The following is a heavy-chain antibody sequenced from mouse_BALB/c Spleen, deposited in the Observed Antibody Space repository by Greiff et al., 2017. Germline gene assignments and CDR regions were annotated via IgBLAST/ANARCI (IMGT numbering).Heavy chain of an antibody. J-gene: IGHJ4*01. CDR3: ARGTYGNYERSYYYAMDY. D-gene: IGHD2-10*02. CDR2: ISCYNGAT. Sequence: LVKTGASVKISCKASGYSFTGYYMHWVKQSHGKSLEWIGYISCYNGATSYNQKFKGKATFTVDTSSSTAYMQFNSLTSEDSAVYYCARGTYGNYERSYYYAMDYWGQGTSVTVSS. V-gene: IGHV1S34*01. CDR1: GYSFTGYY.